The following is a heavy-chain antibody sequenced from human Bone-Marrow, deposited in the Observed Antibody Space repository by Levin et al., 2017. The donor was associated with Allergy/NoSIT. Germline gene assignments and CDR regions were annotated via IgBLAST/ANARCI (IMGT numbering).Heavy chain of an antibody. CDR2: FDPEDGET. V-gene: IGHV1-24*01. Sequence: PSVKVSCKVSGYSLTELSIYWVRQAPGKGLNWMAGFDPEDGETIYARGFQGRVTLTEDPSTDTAYMELTSLKYEDTAVYYCATERPSGGSPIYWGHGTLVSVSS. CDR3: ATERPSGGSPIY. CDR1: GYSLTELS. J-gene: IGHJ4*01. D-gene: IGHD3-16*01.